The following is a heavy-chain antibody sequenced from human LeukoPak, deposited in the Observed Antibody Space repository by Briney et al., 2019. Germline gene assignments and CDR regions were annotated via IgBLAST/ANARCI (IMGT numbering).Heavy chain of an antibody. CDR1: GGSFSGYY. V-gene: IGHV4-34*01. D-gene: IGHD5-18*01. CDR3: ARGRADTAMVEYYFDY. J-gene: IGHJ4*02. Sequence: SETLSLTCAVYGGSFSGYYWSWIRQPPGKGLEWIGEINHSGSTNYNPSLKSRVTISVDTSKNQFSLKLSSVTAADTAVYYCARGRADTAMVEYYFDYWGQGTLVTVSS. CDR2: INHSGST.